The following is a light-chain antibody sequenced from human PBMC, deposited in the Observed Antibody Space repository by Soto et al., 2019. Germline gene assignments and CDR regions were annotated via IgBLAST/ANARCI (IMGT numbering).Light chain of an antibody. CDR1: QSVSRN. Sequence: EIVMTQSPATLSVSPGEKATLSCRARQSVSRNLAWYQQKPGQAPRHLIYDASTRATGIPARFSGSVYGTEFTLTISSLQSEDFAVYYCQQYNNWPPWTFGQGTKVEIK. CDR3: QQYNNWPPWT. CDR2: DAS. J-gene: IGKJ1*01. V-gene: IGKV3-15*01.